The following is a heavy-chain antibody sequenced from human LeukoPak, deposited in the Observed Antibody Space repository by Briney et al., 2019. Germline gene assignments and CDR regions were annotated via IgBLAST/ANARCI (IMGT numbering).Heavy chain of an antibody. CDR1: GFTFSSYA. CDR2: ISGNGGRT. CDR3: AKSYSSGWFMGDNWFDP. D-gene: IGHD6-19*01. J-gene: IGHJ5*02. Sequence: GGSLRLSCAASGFTFSSYAMSWVRQAPGKGLEWVSAISGNGGRTYYADSVKGRFTISRDNSKNTLYLQMNSLRAEDTAVYYCAKSYSSGWFMGDNWFDPWGQGTLVTVSS. V-gene: IGHV3-23*01.